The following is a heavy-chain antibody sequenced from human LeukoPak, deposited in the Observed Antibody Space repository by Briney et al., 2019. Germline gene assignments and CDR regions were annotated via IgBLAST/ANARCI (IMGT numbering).Heavy chain of an antibody. D-gene: IGHD5-18*01. J-gene: IGHJ4*02. CDR1: GGSISSYY. CDR3: ARDGGRGYSYGTDY. Sequence: SETLSLTCTVSGGSISSYYWSWIRQPPGKGLEWIGYIYYSGSTNYNPSLKSRVTISVDTSKNQFSLKLSSVTAADTAVYYCARDGGRGYSYGTDYWGQGTLVTVSS. CDR2: IYYSGST. V-gene: IGHV4-59*12.